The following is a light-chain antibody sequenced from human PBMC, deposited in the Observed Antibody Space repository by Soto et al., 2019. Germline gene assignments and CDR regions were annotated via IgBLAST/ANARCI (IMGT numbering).Light chain of an antibody. V-gene: IGKV1-5*03. J-gene: IGKJ4*01. CDR3: QQYNTSPLT. CDR1: QSISTW. CDR2: KAS. Sequence: DIQMTQSPSTLSASVGDRVTITCRASQSISTWLAWYQQKPGKAPKLLIYKASNLEDVVPTRFSGSGSGTEFTITIRSLQPDDFATYYCQQYNTSPLTFGGGNTVEIK.